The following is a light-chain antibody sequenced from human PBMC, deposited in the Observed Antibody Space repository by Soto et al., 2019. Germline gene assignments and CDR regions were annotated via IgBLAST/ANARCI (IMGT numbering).Light chain of an antibody. Sequence: DIKMTQSPSSVSASVGDRVTITCRASQRISNFLARYQQKPGKAPKLLIYGASSLQSGVPSRFSGSGSGTHFTLTISSLQPEDFATYYCQQADRFPLSFGGGTKVEIK. CDR2: GAS. CDR1: QRISNF. CDR3: QQADRFPLS. J-gene: IGKJ4*01. V-gene: IGKV1-12*01.